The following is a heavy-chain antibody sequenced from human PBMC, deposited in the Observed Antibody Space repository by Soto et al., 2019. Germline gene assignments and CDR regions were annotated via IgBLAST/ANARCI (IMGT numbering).Heavy chain of an antibody. CDR3: ARASHVDTAIIDY. CDR2: IWYDGSNK. J-gene: IGHJ4*02. V-gene: IGHV3-33*01. D-gene: IGHD5-18*01. Sequence: GGSLRLSCAASGFTFSSYGMHWVRQAPGKGLEWVAVIWYDGSNKYYADSVKGRFTISRDNSKNTLYLQMNSLRAEDTAVYYCARASHVDTAIIDYWGQGTLVTVSS. CDR1: GFTFSSYG.